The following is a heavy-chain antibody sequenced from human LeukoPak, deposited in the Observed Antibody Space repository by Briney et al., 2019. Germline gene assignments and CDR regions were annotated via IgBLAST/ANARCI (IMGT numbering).Heavy chain of an antibody. Sequence: GGSLRLSCAASGFIFSTYSMNWVRQAPGKGLEWVSSISGSSTYIYYADSVKGRFTISRGNAKNSLYLQMNSLRAEDTAVYYCARDRFGDYNFDYWGQGTLVTVSS. CDR2: ISGSSTYI. CDR3: ARDRFGDYNFDY. CDR1: GFIFSTYS. J-gene: IGHJ4*02. D-gene: IGHD4-17*01. V-gene: IGHV3-21*01.